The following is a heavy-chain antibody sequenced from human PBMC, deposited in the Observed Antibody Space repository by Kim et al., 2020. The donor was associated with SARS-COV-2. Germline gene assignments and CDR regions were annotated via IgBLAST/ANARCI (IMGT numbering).Heavy chain of an antibody. V-gene: IGHV4-59*08. D-gene: IGHD3-3*01. CDR3: ARLRFLEWLDPGPKFDP. J-gene: IGHJ5*02. Sequence: SETLSLTCTVSGGSISSYYWSWIRQPPGKGLEWIGHIYYSGSTNYNPSLKSRVTISIDTSKNQFSLKLSSVTAADTAVYYCARLRFLEWLDPGPKFDPWGQGTLVTVSS. CDR1: GGSISSYY. CDR2: IYYSGST.